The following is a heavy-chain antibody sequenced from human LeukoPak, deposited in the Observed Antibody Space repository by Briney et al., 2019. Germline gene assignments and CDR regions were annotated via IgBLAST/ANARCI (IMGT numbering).Heavy chain of an antibody. CDR2: ISSSSSYI. Sequence: GGSLRLSCAPSGFTFSSYSMNWVRQAPGKGLEWVSSISSSSSYIYYADSVKGRFTISRDNAKNSLYLQMNSLRAEDTAVYYCARDPQTDSPGKWGQGTLVTVSS. J-gene: IGHJ4*02. CDR1: GFTFSSYS. D-gene: IGHD3-22*01. V-gene: IGHV3-21*01. CDR3: ARDPQTDSPGK.